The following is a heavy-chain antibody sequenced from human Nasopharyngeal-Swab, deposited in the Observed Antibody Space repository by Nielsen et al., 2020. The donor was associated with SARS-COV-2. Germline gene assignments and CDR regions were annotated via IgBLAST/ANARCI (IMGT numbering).Heavy chain of an antibody. CDR2: ISSSSSYI. D-gene: IGHD2-2*01. CDR1: GFTFSSYS. J-gene: IGHJ6*02. V-gene: IGHV3-21*01. CDR3: ARPGDIVVVPAARDYYGMDV. Sequence: GESLKISCAASGFTFSSYSMNWVRQAPGKGLEWVSSISSSSSYIYYADSVKGRFTISRDNAKNSLSLQMNSLRAEDTAVYYCARPGDIVVVPAARDYYGMDVWGQGTTVTVSS.